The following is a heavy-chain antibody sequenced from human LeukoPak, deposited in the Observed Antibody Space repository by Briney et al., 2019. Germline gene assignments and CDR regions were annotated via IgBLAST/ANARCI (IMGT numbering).Heavy chain of an antibody. J-gene: IGHJ6*02. CDR2: INHSGST. Sequence: PSETLSLTCTVSGGSISSSSYYWSWIRQPPGKGLEWIGEINHSGSTNYNPSLKSRVTISVDTSKNQFSLKLSSVTAADTAVYYCARGRYGSGSYYYYYYYGMDVWGQGTTVTVSS. V-gene: IGHV4-39*07. CDR3: ARGRYGSGSYYYYYYYGMDV. D-gene: IGHD3-10*01. CDR1: GGSISSSSYY.